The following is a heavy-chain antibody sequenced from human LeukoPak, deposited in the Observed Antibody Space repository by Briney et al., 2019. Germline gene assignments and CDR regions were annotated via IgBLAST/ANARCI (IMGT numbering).Heavy chain of an antibody. J-gene: IGHJ4*02. D-gene: IGHD4-17*01. CDR1: GGSISSYY. V-gene: IGHV4-59*01. CDR2: IYYSGST. Sequence: PSETLSLTCTVSGGSISSYYWSWIRQPPGKGLEWIGYIYYSGSTNYNPSLKSRVTISVDTSKNQFSLNLSSVTAADTAVYYCARCQDYGDYVDYWGQGTLVTVSS. CDR3: ARCQDYGDYVDY.